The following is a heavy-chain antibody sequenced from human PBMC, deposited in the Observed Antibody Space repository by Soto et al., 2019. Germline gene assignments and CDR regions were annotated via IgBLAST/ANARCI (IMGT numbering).Heavy chain of an antibody. Sequence: EVQLVESGGGLVQPGGSLRLSCAASGFTFSSYSVNWVRQAPGKGLEWVSYISSSSSTIYYADSVKGRFTISRDNAKNSLYLQINSLRAEDTAVYYCAGCSPLFRAAFDIWGQGTMVTVSS. CDR3: AGCSPLFRAAFDI. J-gene: IGHJ3*02. D-gene: IGHD2-15*01. CDR1: GFTFSSYS. V-gene: IGHV3-48*01. CDR2: ISSSSSTI.